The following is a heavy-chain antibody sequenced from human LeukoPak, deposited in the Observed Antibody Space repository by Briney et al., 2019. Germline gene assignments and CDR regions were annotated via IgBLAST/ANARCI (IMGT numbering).Heavy chain of an antibody. J-gene: IGHJ5*02. D-gene: IGHD6-6*01. V-gene: IGHV3-21*01. CDR1: GFTFSSYW. Sequence: GGSLRLSCAASGFTFSSYWMSWVRQAPGKGLEWVSSISSSSSYIYYADSVKGRFTISRDNAKNSLYLQMNSLRAEDTAVYYCARDVAARIVDNWFDPWGQGTLVTVSS. CDR2: ISSSSSYI. CDR3: ARDVAARIVDNWFDP.